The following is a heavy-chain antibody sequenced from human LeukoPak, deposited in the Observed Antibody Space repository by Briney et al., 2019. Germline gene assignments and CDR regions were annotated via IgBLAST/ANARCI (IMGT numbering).Heavy chain of an antibody. J-gene: IGHJ5*02. V-gene: IGHV4-31*02. Sequence: LRLSCAASGFTFSSYAMSWVRQAPGKGLEWIGYIYYSGSTYYNPSLKSRVTISVDTSKNQFSLKLSSVTAADTAVYYCARGGPRYCSGGSCFGWFDPWGQGTLVTVSS. CDR2: IYYSGST. CDR1: GFTFSSYA. CDR3: ARGGPRYCSGGSCFGWFDP. D-gene: IGHD2-15*01.